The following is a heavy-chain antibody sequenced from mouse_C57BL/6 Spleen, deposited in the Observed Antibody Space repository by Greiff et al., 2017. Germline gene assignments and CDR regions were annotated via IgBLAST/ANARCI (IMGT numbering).Heavy chain of an antibody. CDR2: INPSTGGT. D-gene: IGHD2-5*01. CDR3: ARSEYSNYYAMDY. J-gene: IGHJ4*01. V-gene: IGHV1-42*01. Sequence: EVQLQESGPELVKPGASVKISCKASGYSFTGYYMNWVKQSPEKSLEWIGEINPSTGGTTYNQKFKAKATLTVDKSSSTAYMQLKSLTSEDSAVYYCARSEYSNYYAMDYWGQGTSVTVSS. CDR1: GYSFTGYY.